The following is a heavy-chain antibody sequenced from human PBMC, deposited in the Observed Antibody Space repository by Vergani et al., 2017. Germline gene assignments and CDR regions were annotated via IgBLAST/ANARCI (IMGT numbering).Heavy chain of an antibody. CDR3: AKADRSGSYYVPDAFDI. V-gene: IGHV3-21*04. J-gene: IGHJ3*02. CDR1: GFTFSSYS. CDR2: ISSSSSYI. D-gene: IGHD1-26*01. Sequence: EVQLVESGGGLVKPGGSLRLSCAASGFTFSSYSMNWVRQAPGKGLEWVSSISSSSSYIYYADSVKGRFTISRDNAKNSLYLQMNSLRAEDTALYYCAKADRSGSYYVPDAFDIWGQGTMVTVSS.